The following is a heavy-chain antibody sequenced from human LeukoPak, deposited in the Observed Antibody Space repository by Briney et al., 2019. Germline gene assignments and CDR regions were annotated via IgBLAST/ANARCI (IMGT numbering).Heavy chain of an antibody. D-gene: IGHD7-27*01. CDR1: GFTFSSYW. V-gene: IGHV3-7*01. CDR2: IKQDGSEK. Sequence: GGSLRLSCAASGFTFSSYWMSWVRQAPGKGLEWVANIKQDGSEKYYVDSVKGRFTISRDNAKNSLYLQMNSLRAEDTAVYYCARASRNSLGDAFDTWGQGTMVTVSS. CDR3: ARASRNSLGDAFDT. J-gene: IGHJ3*02.